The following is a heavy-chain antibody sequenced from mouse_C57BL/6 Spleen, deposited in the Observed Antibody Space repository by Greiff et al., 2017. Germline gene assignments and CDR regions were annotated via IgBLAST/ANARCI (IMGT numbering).Heavy chain of an antibody. CDR1: GYSITSGYY. V-gene: IGHV3-6*01. J-gene: IGHJ4*01. Sequence: EVKLMESGPGLVKPSQSLSLTCSVTGYSITSGYYWNWIRQFPGNKLEWMGYISYDGSNNYNPSLKNRISITRDTSKNQFFLKLNSVTTEDTATYYCARDGGYYGSRDYAMDYWGQGTSVTVSS. CDR2: ISYDGSN. CDR3: ARDGGYYGSRDYAMDY. D-gene: IGHD1-1*01.